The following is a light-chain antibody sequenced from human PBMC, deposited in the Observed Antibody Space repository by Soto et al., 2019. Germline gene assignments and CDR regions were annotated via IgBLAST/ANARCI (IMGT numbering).Light chain of an antibody. CDR3: QSYDSSLSAYV. CDR1: SSNIGAGYD. J-gene: IGLJ1*01. V-gene: IGLV1-40*01. Sequence: SVLAQPPSVPGAPGQKVTISCTGSSSNIGAGYDLHWYQQLPGTAPKLLLYGNSNRPSGVPDRFSGSKSGTSASLAITGLQAEDEADYYCQSYDSSLSAYVFGTGTKVTVL. CDR2: GNS.